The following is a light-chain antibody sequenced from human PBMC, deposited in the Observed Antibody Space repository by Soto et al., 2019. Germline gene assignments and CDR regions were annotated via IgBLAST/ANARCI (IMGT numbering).Light chain of an antibody. V-gene: IGKV3-20*01. Sequence: EIVLTQSPGTLSLSPGERATLSCRASQSVSSSYLAWYQQKPGQAPRLLIYGASSRATGIPDRFSGSGSGTDFTLTISRLEPEDFAVYYCQQYGSSHQYTFGQGTNLEIK. J-gene: IGKJ2*01. CDR2: GAS. CDR3: QQYGSSHQYT. CDR1: QSVSSSY.